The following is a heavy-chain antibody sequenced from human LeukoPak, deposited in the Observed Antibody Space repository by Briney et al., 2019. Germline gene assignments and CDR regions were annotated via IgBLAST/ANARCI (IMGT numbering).Heavy chain of an antibody. J-gene: IGHJ3*02. CDR2: IYQSGST. CDR1: GGSISTIGYS. Sequence: PSQTLSLTCDVSGGSISTIGYSWSWIRQPPGKGLEWIGYIYQSGSTSYNPSLQSRVTISIDRSKNQFSLKLSSVTAADTAVYYCARADFTYYDSSERLAFDIWGQGTMVTVSS. V-gene: IGHV4-30-2*01. CDR3: ARADFTYYDSSERLAFDI. D-gene: IGHD3-22*01.